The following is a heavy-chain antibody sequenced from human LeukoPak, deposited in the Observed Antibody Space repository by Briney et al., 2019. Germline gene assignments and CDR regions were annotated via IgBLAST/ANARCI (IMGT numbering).Heavy chain of an antibody. CDR3: AKDLRIAATGTTGDY. CDR2: IRFDLSNK. CDR1: GFTFSSYG. Sequence: PGGSLRLSCAASGFTFSSYGMHWVRQAPGKGLEWVGFIRFDLSNKFHADSVKGRLTISRDNSKNTLYLQMNSLRADDTAVYYCAKDLRIAATGTTGDYWGQGTLVTVSS. J-gene: IGHJ4*02. V-gene: IGHV3-30*02. D-gene: IGHD6-13*01.